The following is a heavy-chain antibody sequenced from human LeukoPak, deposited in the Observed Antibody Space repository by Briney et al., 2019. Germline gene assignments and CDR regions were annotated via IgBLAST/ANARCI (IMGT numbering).Heavy chain of an antibody. CDR1: GFTFSSYW. D-gene: IGHD3-10*01. Sequence: GGSLRLSCAASGFTFSSYWMSWVRQAPGKGLEWVANIKQDGSEKYYVDSVKGRFTISRDNAKNSLYLQMNSLRAEDTAVYYCATNYYGSGSLVGFDYWGQGTLVTVSS. CDR3: ATNYYGSGSLVGFDY. J-gene: IGHJ4*02. V-gene: IGHV3-7*01. CDR2: IKQDGSEK.